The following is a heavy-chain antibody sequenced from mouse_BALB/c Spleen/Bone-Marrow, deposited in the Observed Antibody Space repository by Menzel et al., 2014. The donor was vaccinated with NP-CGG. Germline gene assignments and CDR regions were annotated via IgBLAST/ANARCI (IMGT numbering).Heavy chain of an antibody. J-gene: IGHJ2*01. CDR1: GYSITRDYA. Sequence: VKLMESGPGLVKPSQSLSLPCTVTGYSITRDYAWNWIRQFPGNKLEWMGYISYSGSTSYNPSLKSRISITRDTSKNQFFLQLNSVTTEDTAPYYCARGTLYWGQGTTLTVSS. V-gene: IGHV3-2*02. CDR2: ISYSGST. CDR3: ARGTLY.